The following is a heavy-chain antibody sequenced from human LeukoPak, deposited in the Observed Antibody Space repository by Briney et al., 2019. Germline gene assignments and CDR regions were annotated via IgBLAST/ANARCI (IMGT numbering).Heavy chain of an antibody. CDR1: GYSLSSGYY. J-gene: IGHJ5*02. CDR2: VDHSGGN. D-gene: IGHD3-10*01. CDR3: VREGYSMVRGRLTSWFDP. V-gene: IGHV4-38-2*02. Sequence: SETLSLTCTVSGYSLSSGYYWGWIRQPPGKGLEWIGSVDHSGGNYYNPSLRSRVSISVDTSKNQFSLKLSSVTAADTAVYYCVREGYSMVRGRLTSWFDPWGQGTLVTVSS.